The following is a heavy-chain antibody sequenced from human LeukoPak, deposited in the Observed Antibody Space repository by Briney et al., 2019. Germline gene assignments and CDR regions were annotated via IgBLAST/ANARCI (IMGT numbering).Heavy chain of an antibody. CDR3: ARGDPSGRPGIGFDF. CDR1: GGSISSYY. Sequence: SETLSLTCTVSGGSISSYYWSWIRQPPGKGLEWIGFFHASERINYNPSLKSRVSISVDTSKSQVSLRLSSVTAADTAVYYCARGDPSGRPGIGFDFWGQGTLVTVSS. J-gene: IGHJ4*02. CDR2: FHASERI. V-gene: IGHV4-4*08. D-gene: IGHD1-26*01.